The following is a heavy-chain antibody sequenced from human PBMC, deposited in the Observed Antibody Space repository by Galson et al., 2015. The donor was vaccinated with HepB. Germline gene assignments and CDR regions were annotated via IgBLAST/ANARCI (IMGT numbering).Heavy chain of an antibody. V-gene: IGHV3-33*01. Sequence: SLRLSCAASGFTFSRYGMHWVRQAPGKGLEWVALIWYDGSKKYYADSVKGRFTISRDNSENTLELQMNSLRAEDTAVYYCARYEGATKSLDYWGQGTLVTVSS. CDR3: ARYEGATKSLDY. CDR1: GFTFSRYG. D-gene: IGHD1-26*01. CDR2: IWYDGSKK. J-gene: IGHJ4*02.